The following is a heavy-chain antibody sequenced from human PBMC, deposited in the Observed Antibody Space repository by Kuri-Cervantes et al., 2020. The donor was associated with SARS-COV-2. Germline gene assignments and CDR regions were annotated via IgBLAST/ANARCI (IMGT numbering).Heavy chain of an antibody. CDR2: ISYDGSNK. D-gene: IGHD3-9*01. J-gene: IGHJ3*02. CDR1: GFTFSSYA. CDR3: ARDIGRSVRYFDAFDI. Sequence: LSLTCAASGFTFSSYAMHWVRQAPGKGLEWVAVISYDGSNKYYADSVKGRFTISRDNSKNTLYLQMNSLRAEDTAVYYCARDIGRSVRYFDAFDIWGQGTMVTVSS. V-gene: IGHV3-30-3*01.